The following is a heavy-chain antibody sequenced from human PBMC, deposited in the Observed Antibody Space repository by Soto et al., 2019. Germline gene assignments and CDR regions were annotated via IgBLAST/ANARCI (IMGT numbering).Heavy chain of an antibody. D-gene: IGHD6-6*01. V-gene: IGHV4-39*01. J-gene: IGHJ6*02. Sequence: QLQLQESGPGLVKPSETLSLTCTVSGGSISSSSYYWGWIRQPPGKGLEWIGSIYYSGSTYYNPSLKSRVTISVDTSKNQFSLMLSSVTAADTAVYYCATVSYSSSSLGMDVWGQGTTVTVSS. CDR3: ATVSYSSSSLGMDV. CDR2: IYYSGST. CDR1: GGSISSSSYY.